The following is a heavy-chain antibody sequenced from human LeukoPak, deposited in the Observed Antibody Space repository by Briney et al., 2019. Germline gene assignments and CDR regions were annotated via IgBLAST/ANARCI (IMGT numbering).Heavy chain of an antibody. D-gene: IGHD1-1*01. V-gene: IGHV3-30*04. Sequence: GGSLRLSCAASGFTFSSYAIHWVRQAPGKGLEWVAVIPYDGSNKYYADSVKGRFTISRDNSKNTLYLQMNSLRAEDTAVYYCARGQLEFYYYMDVWGKGTTVTVSS. CDR2: IPYDGSNK. J-gene: IGHJ6*03. CDR1: GFTFSSYA. CDR3: ARGQLEFYYYMDV.